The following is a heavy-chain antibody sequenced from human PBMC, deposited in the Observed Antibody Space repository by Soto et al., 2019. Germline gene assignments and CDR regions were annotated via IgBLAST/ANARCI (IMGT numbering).Heavy chain of an antibody. CDR1: GFTFSSYW. J-gene: IGHJ4*02. Sequence: PGGSLRLSCAASGFTFSSYWMHWVRQAPGKGLLWVSRINSDGSSTSYADSVKGRFTISRDNSKNTLYLQMNSLRAEDTAVYYCAKGLRAFDYWGQGTLVTVSS. CDR2: INSDGSST. V-gene: IGHV3-74*01. D-gene: IGHD4-17*01. CDR3: AKGLRAFDY.